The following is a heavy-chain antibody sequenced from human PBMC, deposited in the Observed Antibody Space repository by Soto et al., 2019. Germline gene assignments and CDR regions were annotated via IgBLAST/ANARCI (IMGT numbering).Heavy chain of an antibody. Sequence: EVQVLESGGGLVQPGGSLRLSCAASGFTFSNYPMSWVRQAPGKGLEWVSGMSGSGASTYYADSVKGRFTISRDNSKNTLYLQMNSLRGEDTDIYYCAKVGSGWYYFDYWGQGTLVTVS. J-gene: IGHJ4*02. CDR2: MSGSGAST. CDR3: AKVGSGWYYFDY. V-gene: IGHV3-23*01. CDR1: GFTFSNYP. D-gene: IGHD6-19*01.